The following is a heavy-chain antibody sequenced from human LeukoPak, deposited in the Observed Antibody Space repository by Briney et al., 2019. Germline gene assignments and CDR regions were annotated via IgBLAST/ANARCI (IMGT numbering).Heavy chain of an antibody. CDR2: ISSSGSTI. CDR3: ARGGRDSYASSGYLYY. V-gene: IGHV3-48*03. CDR1: GFTFSSYE. Sequence: PGGSLRLSCAASGFTFSSYEMNWVRQAPGKGLEWVSYISSSGSTIYYADSVKGRFTISRDNAKNSLYLQMNSLRAEDRAVYYCARGGRDSYASSGYLYYWGQGTLVTVSS. D-gene: IGHD3-22*01. J-gene: IGHJ4*02.